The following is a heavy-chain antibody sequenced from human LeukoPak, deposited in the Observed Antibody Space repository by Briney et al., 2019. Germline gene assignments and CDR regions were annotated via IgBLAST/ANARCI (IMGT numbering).Heavy chain of an antibody. CDR3: ARGTSPRNP. J-gene: IGHJ5*02. CDR2: IYYSGST. D-gene: IGHD1-7*01. CDR1: GGSIRSSSYY. V-gene: IGHV4-39*07. Sequence: SETLSLTCTVSGGSIRSSSYYWGWIRQPPGKGLEWIGSIYYSGSTYYNPSLKSRVTISVDTSKNQFSLKLSSVTAADTAVYYCARGTSPRNPWGQGTLVTVSS.